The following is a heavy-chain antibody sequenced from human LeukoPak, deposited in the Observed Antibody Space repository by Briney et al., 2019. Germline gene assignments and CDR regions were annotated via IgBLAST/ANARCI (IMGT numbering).Heavy chain of an antibody. Sequence: PGGSLRLSCVASGFTFSDHYMDWVRQTPGKGLEWVGRSRNKANSYTTEYAASVKGRFSISRDDSKNSLFLQMNSLKTDDTAVYYCTRASLSGSYFFYWGQGALVTVSS. V-gene: IGHV3-72*01. D-gene: IGHD1-26*01. CDR2: SRNKANSYTT. CDR3: TRASLSGSYFFY. J-gene: IGHJ4*02. CDR1: GFTFSDHY.